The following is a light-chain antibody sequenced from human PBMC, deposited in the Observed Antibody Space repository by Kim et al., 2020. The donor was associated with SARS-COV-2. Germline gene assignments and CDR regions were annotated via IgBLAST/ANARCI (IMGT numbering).Light chain of an antibody. CDR1: QSVSSN. CDR3: QQYNQLPLT. Sequence: EIVMTQSPATLSVSPGERATLSCRASQSVSSNLAWYQQKPGQAPRLLIKGASTRATGIAARFSGSESGTEFTLTISSLQSEDFAFYYCQQYNQLPLTFGGGTKVDIK. J-gene: IGKJ4*01. CDR2: GAS. V-gene: IGKV3-15*01.